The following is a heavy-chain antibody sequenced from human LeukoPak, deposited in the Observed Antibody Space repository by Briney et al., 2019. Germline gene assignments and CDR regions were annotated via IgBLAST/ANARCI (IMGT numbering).Heavy chain of an antibody. Sequence: ASVKVSCKASDSTFTGYYIHWVRQAPGQGLEWMGRINPNSGGTNYAQRFQGRVTMTRDTSISTVYMELSTLTSGDTAVYFCARTRSACTMGDYWGQGTLVTVSS. CDR1: DSTFTGYY. CDR2: INPNSGGT. D-gene: IGHD3-16*01. J-gene: IGHJ4*02. CDR3: ARTRSACTMGDY. V-gene: IGHV1-2*06.